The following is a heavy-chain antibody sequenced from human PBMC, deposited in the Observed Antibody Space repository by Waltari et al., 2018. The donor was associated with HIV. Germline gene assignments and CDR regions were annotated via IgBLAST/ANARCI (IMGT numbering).Heavy chain of an antibody. CDR1: GGSISSSSYY. CDR3: ARGGGSYSTFFFDY. Sequence: QLQLQESGPGLVKPSETLSLTCTVSGGSISSSSYYWGWIRQPPGKGLEWIGSIYYSGSTYYNPSLKVRVTISVDTSKNQFSLKLSSVTAADTAVYYCARGGGSYSTFFFDYWGQGTLVTVSS. J-gene: IGHJ4*02. CDR2: IYYSGST. D-gene: IGHD1-26*01. V-gene: IGHV4-39*07.